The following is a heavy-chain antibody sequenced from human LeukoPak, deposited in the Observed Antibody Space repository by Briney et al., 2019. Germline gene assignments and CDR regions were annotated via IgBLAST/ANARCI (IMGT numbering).Heavy chain of an antibody. Sequence: SQTLSLTCTVSGGSISSGDYYWSWIRQPPGKGLEWIGYIYYSGSTNYNPSLKSRVTISVDTSKNQFSLKLSSVTAADTAVYYCARQYDSSGYYFDYWGQGTLVTVSS. D-gene: IGHD3-22*01. CDR1: GGSISSGDYY. CDR3: ARQYDSSGYYFDY. J-gene: IGHJ4*02. CDR2: IYYSGST. V-gene: IGHV4-30-4*01.